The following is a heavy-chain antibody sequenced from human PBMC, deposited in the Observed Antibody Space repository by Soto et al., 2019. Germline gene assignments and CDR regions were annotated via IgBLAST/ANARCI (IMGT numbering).Heavy chain of an antibody. Sequence: SETLSLTCAVSGYSISSGYYWGWIRQPPGKGLEWIGSIYHSGSTYYNPSLKSRVTISVDTSKNQFSLKLSSVTAADTAVYYCASDYGDYPYYYYYGMDVWGQGTTVTVSS. V-gene: IGHV4-38-2*01. CDR2: IYHSGST. CDR1: GYSISSGYY. CDR3: ASDYGDYPYYYYYGMDV. D-gene: IGHD4-17*01. J-gene: IGHJ6*02.